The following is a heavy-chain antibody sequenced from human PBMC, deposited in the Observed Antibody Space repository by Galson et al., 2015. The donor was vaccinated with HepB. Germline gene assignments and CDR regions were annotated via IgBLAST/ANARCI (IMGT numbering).Heavy chain of an antibody. Sequence: SLRLSCAASGFTFSSYAMHWVRQAPGKGLEWVAVIPYDGSNKYYADSVKGRFTISRDNSKNTLYLQMNSLRAEDTAVYYCARDLAGESIVVVPPGRGVFDYWGQGTLVTVSS. CDR1: GFTFSSYA. V-gene: IGHV3-30*04. J-gene: IGHJ4*02. CDR3: ARDLAGESIVVVPPGRGVFDY. D-gene: IGHD2-2*01. CDR2: IPYDGSNK.